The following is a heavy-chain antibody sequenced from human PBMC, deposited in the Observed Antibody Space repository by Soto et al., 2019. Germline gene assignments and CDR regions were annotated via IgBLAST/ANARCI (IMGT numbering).Heavy chain of an antibody. J-gene: IGHJ6*02. Sequence: SETLSLTCSVSGGSISTSTDYWGWIRQPPGKGLEWIGYIYYSGNTNYNPSLKSRVTMSVDTSKNQFSLNLTSVTAADTAVYFCARASYGSGNYYAPYYFYAMDVWGHGTTVTVSS. CDR1: GGSISTSTDY. CDR2: IYYSGNT. D-gene: IGHD3-10*01. CDR3: ARASYGSGNYYAPYYFYAMDV. V-gene: IGHV4-61*05.